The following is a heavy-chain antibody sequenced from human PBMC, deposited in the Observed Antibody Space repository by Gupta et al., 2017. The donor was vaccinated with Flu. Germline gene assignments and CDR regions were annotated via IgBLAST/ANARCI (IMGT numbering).Heavy chain of an antibody. CDR1: GFTFSTYG. Sequence: EVQLLESGGGLVQPGGSLRLSCAGSGFTFSTYGMSWVRQAPGKGLEWVSSITSRGDGTASADSVKGRFTISRDNSKNTLLLQMNSLRAEDTAVYYCAKDPRDRLVGARGFEYWGQGTLVTVSS. D-gene: IGHD1-26*01. CDR2: ITSRGDGT. V-gene: IGHV3-23*01. CDR3: AKDPRDRLVGARGFEY. J-gene: IGHJ4*02.